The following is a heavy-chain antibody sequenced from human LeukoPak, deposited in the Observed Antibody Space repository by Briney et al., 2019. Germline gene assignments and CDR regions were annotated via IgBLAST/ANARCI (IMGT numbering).Heavy chain of an antibody. CDR3: AREYYYDSSGQMWSDP. J-gene: IGHJ5*02. CDR1: GYTFTGYY. Sequence: SVNVSCKASGYTFTGYYMDWVRQAPGQGLEWMGWNNPNSGGTNYAQKFQGRVTMTRDTSISTAYMELSRLRSDDTAVYYCAREYYYDSSGQMWSDPWGQGTLVTVSS. D-gene: IGHD3-22*01. V-gene: IGHV1-2*02. CDR2: NNPNSGGT.